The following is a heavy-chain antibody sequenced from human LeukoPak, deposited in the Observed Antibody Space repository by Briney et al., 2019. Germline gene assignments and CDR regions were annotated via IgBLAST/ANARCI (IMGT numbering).Heavy chain of an antibody. CDR3: SKDGYSIFPSYYFDY. Sequence: GGSLRLSCAASGFTFSSYAMHWVRQAPGKGLEWVAVISYDGSNKYYADSVKGRFTISRDNSKNSLYLQMNSLRTEDTALYYCSKDGYSIFPSYYFDYWGQGTLVTVSS. V-gene: IGHV3-30*04. CDR2: ISYDGSNK. J-gene: IGHJ4*02. CDR1: GFTFSSYA. D-gene: IGHD3-3*02.